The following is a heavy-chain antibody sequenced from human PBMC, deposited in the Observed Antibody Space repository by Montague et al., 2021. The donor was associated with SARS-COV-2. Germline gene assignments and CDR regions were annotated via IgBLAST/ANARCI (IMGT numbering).Heavy chain of an antibody. V-gene: IGHV4-61*02. Sequence: TLSLTCTVSGGSISSGSYYWSWIRQPAGKGLEWIGRIYTSGSTNCNPSLKSRVTISVDTSKNQFSLKLSSVTAADTAVYYCARADFWSGYLYFDYWGQGTLVTVSS. CDR3: ARADFWSGYLYFDY. D-gene: IGHD3-3*01. J-gene: IGHJ4*02. CDR1: GGSISSGSYY. CDR2: IYTSGST.